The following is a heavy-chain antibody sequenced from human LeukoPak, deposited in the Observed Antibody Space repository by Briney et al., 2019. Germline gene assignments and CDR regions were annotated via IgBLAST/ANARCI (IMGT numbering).Heavy chain of an antibody. J-gene: IGHJ6*02. CDR1: GFTFSSYA. CDR3: AKDHDCGGDCYRAYYYGMDV. Sequence: GGSLRLSCAASGFTFSSYAMSWVRQALGKGLEWVSAISGSGGSTYYADSVKGRFTISRDNSKNTLYLQMNSLRAEDTAVYYCAKDHDCGGDCYRAYYYGMDVWGQGTTVTVSS. CDR2: ISGSGGST. D-gene: IGHD2-21*02. V-gene: IGHV3-23*01.